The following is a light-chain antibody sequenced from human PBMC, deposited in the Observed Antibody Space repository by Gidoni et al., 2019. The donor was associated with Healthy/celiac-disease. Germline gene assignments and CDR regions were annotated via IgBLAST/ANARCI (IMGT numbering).Light chain of an antibody. J-gene: IGKJ1*01. V-gene: IGKV3-15*01. CDR1: QSVSSN. CDR2: GAS. Sequence: EIGMTQSPATLSVSPGERATLSCRASQSVSSNLAWYQQKPGQAPRLLIYGASTRATGIPARFSGSGSGTEFTLTISSLQSEDFAVYYCQQYNNWPRTFXXXTKVEIK. CDR3: QQYNNWPRT.